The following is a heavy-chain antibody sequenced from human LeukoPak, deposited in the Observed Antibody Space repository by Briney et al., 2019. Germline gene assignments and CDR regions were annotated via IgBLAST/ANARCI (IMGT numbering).Heavy chain of an antibody. CDR2: IRSKAYGGTT. V-gene: IGHV3-49*04. J-gene: IGHJ4*02. Sequence: GGSLRLSCTASGFTFGDYAMSWVRQAPGKGLEWVGFIRSKAYGGTTEYAASVKGRFTISRDDSKSIAYLQMNSLKIEDTAVYYCTRADYYDSSGPPPDYWGQGTLVTVSS. D-gene: IGHD3-22*01. CDR1: GFTFGDYA. CDR3: TRADYYDSSGPPPDY.